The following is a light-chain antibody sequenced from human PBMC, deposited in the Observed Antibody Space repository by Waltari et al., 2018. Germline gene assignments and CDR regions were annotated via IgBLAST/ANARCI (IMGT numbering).Light chain of an antibody. CDR3: QQYNNWPAWT. CDR1: QSVSSN. CDR2: GAL. Sequence: EIVMTQSPATLSMSPGERATLSCRASQSVSSNLAWYQQKRGQSPRLLIYGALTRATGIPARFSGSGSGTEFTLTISSMQSEDFAVYYCQQYNNWPAWTFGQGTKVEI. V-gene: IGKV3-15*01. J-gene: IGKJ1*01.